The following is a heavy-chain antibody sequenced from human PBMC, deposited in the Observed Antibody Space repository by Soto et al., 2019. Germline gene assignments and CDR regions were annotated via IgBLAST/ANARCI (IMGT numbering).Heavy chain of an antibody. CDR3: ARQGFGALHGLVAV. CDR2: VSPIWGS. J-gene: IGHJ6*02. Sequence: QVLLQESGPGLVKPSETLSLSCTVSGDSISSYYWGWIRQPPGKEMEWIGYVSPIWGSAYTPPLQIRVAILPDTYESQFSVELTYVTATATAVYYCARQGFGALHGLVAVWGQGTTVTVSS. D-gene: IGHD3-10*01. V-gene: IGHV4-59*08. CDR1: GDSISSYY.